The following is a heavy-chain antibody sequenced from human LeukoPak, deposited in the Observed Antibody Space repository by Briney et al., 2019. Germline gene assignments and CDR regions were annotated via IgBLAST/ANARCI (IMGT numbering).Heavy chain of an antibody. CDR1: GFTFSSYG. Sequence: GRSLRLSCAASGFTFSSYGMHWVRQAPGKGLEWVAVIWYDGSNKYYADSVKGRFTISRDNSKNTLYLQMNSLRAEDTAVYYCASDLQFGEEFGDVWCQGTMVTVSS. J-gene: IGHJ3*01. CDR2: IWYDGSNK. V-gene: IGHV3-33*01. D-gene: IGHD3-16*01. CDR3: ASDLQFGEEFGDV.